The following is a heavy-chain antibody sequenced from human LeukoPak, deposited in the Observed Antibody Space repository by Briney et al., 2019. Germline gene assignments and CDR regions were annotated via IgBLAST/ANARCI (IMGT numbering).Heavy chain of an antibody. J-gene: IGHJ4*02. D-gene: IGHD3-22*01. CDR3: ARPRVEDYYDSSGSFAY. CDR2: INPSGGST. CDR1: GYTFTGYY. V-gene: IGHV1-46*01. Sequence: ASVKVSCKASGYTFTGYYIHWVRQAPGQGLEWMGIINPSGGSTDYAQKFQGRVTMTRDTSTSTVYMELSSLRSEDTAVYYCARPRVEDYYDSSGSFAYWGQGTLVTVSS.